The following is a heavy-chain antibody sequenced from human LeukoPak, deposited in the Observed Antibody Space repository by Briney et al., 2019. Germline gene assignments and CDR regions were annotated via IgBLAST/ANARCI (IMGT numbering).Heavy chain of an antibody. Sequence: GGSLRLSCAASGFTFSSYGLNWVRQAPGKGLEWVSGISGSGGGTYYGDSVKGRFTISRDNSKDTLYLQMNSLRAEDTAVYYCAKCSGWFVRGKDYYYMDVWGKGTTVTVSS. CDR3: AKCSGWFVRGKDYYYMDV. CDR2: ISGSGGGT. CDR1: GFTFSSYG. D-gene: IGHD6-19*01. V-gene: IGHV3-23*01. J-gene: IGHJ6*03.